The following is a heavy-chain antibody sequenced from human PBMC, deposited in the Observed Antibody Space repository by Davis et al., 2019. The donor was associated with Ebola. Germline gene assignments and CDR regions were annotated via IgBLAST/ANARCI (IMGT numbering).Heavy chain of an antibody. V-gene: IGHV4-34*01. Sequence: SETLSLTCAVYGGSFSGYYWSWIRQPPGKGLGWIGEINHSGSTNYNPSLKSRVTISVDTSKNQFSLKLSSVTAADTAVYYCARVRTFYYDSSGYYPYYYYYAMDVWGQGTTVTVSS. CDR3: ARVRTFYYDSSGYYPYYYYYAMDV. J-gene: IGHJ6*02. D-gene: IGHD3-22*01. CDR1: GGSFSGYY. CDR2: INHSGST.